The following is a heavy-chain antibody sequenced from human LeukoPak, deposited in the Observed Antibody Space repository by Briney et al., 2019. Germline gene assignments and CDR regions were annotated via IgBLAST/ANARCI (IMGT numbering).Heavy chain of an antibody. CDR1: GVSFNGYY. CDR3: ARGLASGYPPIPFDY. V-gene: IGHV4-34*12. CDR2: IIHDGST. J-gene: IGHJ4*02. Sequence: SETLSLTCAVFGVSFNGYYWTWIRQPPGKGLEWIGEIIHDGSTNYNPSLKSRVNISIDTSKIQFSLNLSSVTAADTAVYYCARGLASGYPPIPFDYWGQGTLVTVSS. D-gene: IGHD3-3*01.